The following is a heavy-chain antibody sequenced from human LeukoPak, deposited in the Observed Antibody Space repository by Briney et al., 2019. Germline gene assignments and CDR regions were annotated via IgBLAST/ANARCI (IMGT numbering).Heavy chain of an antibody. CDR3: ARGLPGGQLSRYDY. D-gene: IGHD6-13*01. Sequence: PSETLSLTCSVSGYSISSGYYWGWIRQPPGKGLEWMGIIYQSGKTYCNPSLESRVTISVDTSKNQFSLKMNSMTAADTAMYYCARGLPGGQLSRYDYWGQGTLSPSPQ. V-gene: IGHV4-38-2*02. J-gene: IGHJ4*02. CDR2: IYQSGKT. CDR1: GYSISSGYY.